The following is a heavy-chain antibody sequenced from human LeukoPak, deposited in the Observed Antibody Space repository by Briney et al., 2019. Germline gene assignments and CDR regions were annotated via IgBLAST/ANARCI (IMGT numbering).Heavy chain of an antibody. CDR1: GFTFSSYS. CDR3: ARHMENNEGSGSYGYFDY. CDR2: ISSSSSYI. J-gene: IGHJ4*02. V-gene: IGHV3-21*01. D-gene: IGHD1-26*01. Sequence: GGSLRLSCAASGFTFSSYSMNWVRQAPGKGLEWVSSISSSSSYIYYADSVKGRFTISRDNAKNSLYLQMNSLRAEDTAVYYCARHMENNEGSGSYGYFDYWGRGTLVTVSS.